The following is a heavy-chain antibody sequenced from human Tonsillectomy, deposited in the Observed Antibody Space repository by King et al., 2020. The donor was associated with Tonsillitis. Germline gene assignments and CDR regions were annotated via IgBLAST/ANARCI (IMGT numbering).Heavy chain of an antibody. J-gene: IGHJ3*02. Sequence: TLKESGPPLVKPTQTLTLTCTFSGFSLSTSGVGVAWIRQPPGKALEWLALIYWNDDKTYSTSLKSRLTITKDTSKNQVAFTMTNMDPVDTATYYCALRRNYVFWINAFDIWGQGTMVTVSS. V-gene: IGHV2-5*01. CDR3: ALRRNYVFWINAFDI. CDR1: GFSLSTSGVG. D-gene: IGHD3-3*01. CDR2: IYWNDDK.